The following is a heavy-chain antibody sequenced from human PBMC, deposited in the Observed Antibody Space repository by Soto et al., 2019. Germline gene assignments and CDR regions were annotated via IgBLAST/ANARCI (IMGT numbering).Heavy chain of an antibody. V-gene: IGHV4-30-4*01. J-gene: IGHJ5*02. Sequence: QVQLQESGPGLVKPSQTLSLTCTVSGGSISSDDYYWTWVRQPPGKGLEWIGYIYYNGNTYYNPSLKXRXSXSXNTSKNQFSLRLSSVTAADTAVYYCARGEYDFWSGSLKWFDPWGQGTLVTVSS. CDR1: GGSISSDDYY. CDR3: ARGEYDFWSGSLKWFDP. CDR2: IYYNGNT. D-gene: IGHD3-3*01.